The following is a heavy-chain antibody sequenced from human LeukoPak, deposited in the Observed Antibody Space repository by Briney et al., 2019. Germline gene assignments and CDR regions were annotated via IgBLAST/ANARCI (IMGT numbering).Heavy chain of an antibody. J-gene: IGHJ4*02. D-gene: IGHD6-19*01. Sequence: SVTLSLTCNVSGDSVSSGHYYWSWIRQTPGKGLEWIGYIYSSGSTNYNPSLKSRVTISVDTSKNQFSLKLSSVTAADTAVYFCARSGYTSGWYDYWGQGTLVTVSS. CDR2: IYSSGST. CDR1: GDSVSSGHYY. V-gene: IGHV4-61*01. CDR3: ARSGYTSGWYDY.